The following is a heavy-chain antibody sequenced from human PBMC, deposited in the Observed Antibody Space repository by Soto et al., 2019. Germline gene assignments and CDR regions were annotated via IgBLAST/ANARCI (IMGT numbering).Heavy chain of an antibody. CDR2: IWYDGSYK. Sequence: GGSLRLSCAASGFTFSSYGMHWVRQAPGRGLEWVAVIWYDGSYKYYADSVKGRFTISRDNAENTVYLQMNSLRAEDTAVYYCAKSNWFDPWGQGSLVTVSS. CDR1: GFTFSSYG. V-gene: IGHV3-33*03. J-gene: IGHJ5*02. CDR3: AKSNWFDP.